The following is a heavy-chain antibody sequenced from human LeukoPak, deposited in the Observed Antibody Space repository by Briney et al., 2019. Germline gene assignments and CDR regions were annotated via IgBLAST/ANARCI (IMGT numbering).Heavy chain of an antibody. CDR3: AREWESLAAFDI. CDR2: IIPIFGTA. CDR1: GGTFSSYA. V-gene: IGHV1-69*06. J-gene: IGHJ3*02. D-gene: IGHD1-26*01. Sequence: SVKVSCKASGGTFSSYAISWVRQAPGQGLEWMGGIIPIFGTANYAQKFQGRVTITADKSTSTAYMELSSLRSEDTAAYYCAREWESLAAFDIWGQGTMVTVSS.